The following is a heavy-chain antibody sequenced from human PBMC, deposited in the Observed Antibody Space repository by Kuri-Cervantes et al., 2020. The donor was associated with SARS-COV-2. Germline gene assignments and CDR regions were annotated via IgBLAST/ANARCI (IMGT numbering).Heavy chain of an antibody. D-gene: IGHD3-22*01. CDR2: INGNTGGT. CDR1: GYTFTEYY. V-gene: IGHV1-2*02. J-gene: IGHJ4*02. CDR3: ATSFAYYYDSSSYY. Sequence: ASVKVSCKASGYTFTEYYIHWVRQAPGHGLEWMGWINGNTGGTKYAQKFQGRVTMTRDTSITTAYMELSRLRSDDTAVYYCATSFAYYYDSSSYYWGQGTLVTVSS.